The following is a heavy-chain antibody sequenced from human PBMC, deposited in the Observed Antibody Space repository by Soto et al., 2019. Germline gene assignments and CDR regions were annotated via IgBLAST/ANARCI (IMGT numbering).Heavy chain of an antibody. V-gene: IGHV3-48*03. D-gene: IGHD6-19*01. CDR2: ISSSGSTI. Sequence: PGGSLRLSCAASGFTFSSYEMNWVRQAPGKGLEWVSYISSSGSTIYYADSVKGRFTISRDNDKNSLYLQMNSLRAEDTAVYYFARGVNSSGGGYFDYWGQETLVTVSS. CDR3: ARGVNSSGGGYFDY. CDR1: GFTFSSYE. J-gene: IGHJ4*02.